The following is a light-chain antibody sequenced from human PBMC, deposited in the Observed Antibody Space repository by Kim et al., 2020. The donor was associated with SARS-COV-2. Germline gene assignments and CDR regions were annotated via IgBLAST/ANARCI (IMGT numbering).Light chain of an antibody. Sequence: SPGERATVSCRASQSVSSNYLAWYQQKPGQAPRLLIYGASSRATGIPNRFSGSGSETDFILTISRLDPEDFAVYYCQHYGTSPLTFGGGTKVDIK. CDR1: QSVSSNY. V-gene: IGKV3-20*01. CDR2: GAS. CDR3: QHYGTSPLT. J-gene: IGKJ4*01.